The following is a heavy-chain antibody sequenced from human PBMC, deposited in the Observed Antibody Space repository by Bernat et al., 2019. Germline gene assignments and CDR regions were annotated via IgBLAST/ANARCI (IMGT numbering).Heavy chain of an antibody. D-gene: IGHD1-26*01. CDR2: IYKNGGT. Sequence: EVQLVETGGGLIQPGGSLRLSCAASGVTVSSNYMSWARQAPGKGLEWVSVIYKNGGTIYADSVKGRFTISRDNSKNTLYLQMNSLRAEDTAVYYCARDDGTYFYYWGQGTLVTVSS. J-gene: IGHJ4*02. V-gene: IGHV3-53*02. CDR1: GVTVSSNY. CDR3: ARDDGTYFYY.